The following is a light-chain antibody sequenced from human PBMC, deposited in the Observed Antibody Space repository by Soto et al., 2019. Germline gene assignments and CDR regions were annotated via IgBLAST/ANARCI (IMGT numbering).Light chain of an antibody. J-gene: IGLJ1*01. Sequence: QSSLTHPASVSGSPGQSITISCTGTSSDVGRYDLVSWYQQHPGKAPKLMIYEGLKRPSGVSSRFSGSKSGNTASLTISGLQTDDEADYSCCSYAGNSTYVFGTGTKVTVL. CDR3: CSYAGNSTYV. CDR1: SSDVGRYDL. V-gene: IGLV2-23*01. CDR2: EGL.